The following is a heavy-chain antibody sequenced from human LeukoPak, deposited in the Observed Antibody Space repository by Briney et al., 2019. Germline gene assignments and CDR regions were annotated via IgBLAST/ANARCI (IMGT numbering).Heavy chain of an antibody. CDR3: ARDAGNSGYGCDL. D-gene: IGHD5-12*01. Sequence: GGSLRLSCAAFGFTFRSYGMHWVRQAPGKGLEWVAVISYDGSNKYYADSVKGRFTISRDNARNSLYLQMNNLRGEDTAIYYCARDAGNSGYGCDLWGQETLVTVSS. CDR1: GFTFRSYG. J-gene: IGHJ5*02. CDR2: ISYDGSNK. V-gene: IGHV3-30*03.